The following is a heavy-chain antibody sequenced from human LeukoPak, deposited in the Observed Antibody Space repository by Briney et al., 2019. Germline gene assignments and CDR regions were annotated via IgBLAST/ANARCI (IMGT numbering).Heavy chain of an antibody. CDR2: IYYSGST. J-gene: IGHJ2*01. CDR1: GGSISSTTYY. CDR3: AREGTWFGEYVKYFDL. D-gene: IGHD3-10*01. V-gene: IGHV4-39*02. Sequence: SETLSLTCTVSGGSISSTTYYWAWIRQPPGKGLEWIGNIYYSGSTYYNPSLKSRGTISVDTSKNQFSLKLRSVTAADTAVYYCAREGTWFGEYVKYFDLWGRGTLVTVSS.